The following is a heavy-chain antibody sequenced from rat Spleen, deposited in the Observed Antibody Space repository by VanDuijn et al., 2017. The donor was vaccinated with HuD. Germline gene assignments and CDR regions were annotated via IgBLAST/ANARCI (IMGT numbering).Heavy chain of an antibody. Sequence: QVQLKESGPGLVQPSQTLSLTCTVSGFSLTSYNVHWVRQPTGKGLEWIAAISSGGSTYYNSALKSRLSISRDTSKSQVFLKMNSLQTEDTATYYCARGGFYGYDWGQGVMVTVSS. V-gene: IGHV2-30*01. CDR1: GFSLTSYN. J-gene: IGHJ2*01. D-gene: IGHD1-7*01. CDR3: ARGGFYGYD. CDR2: ISSGGST.